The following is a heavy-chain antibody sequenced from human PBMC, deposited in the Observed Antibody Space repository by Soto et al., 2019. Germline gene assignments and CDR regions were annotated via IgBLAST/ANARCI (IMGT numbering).Heavy chain of an antibody. J-gene: IGHJ4*02. CDR2: INESGST. CDR1: GQSFSGHS. D-gene: IGHD1-1*01. CDR3: ARGSGIVALPGELEDVNYDY. V-gene: IGHV4-34*01. Sequence: QVQLQQWGAGLVKPSETLSLSCAVYGQSFSGHSWAWIRQPPGKGLEWFGEINESGSTYYNPSLKSRVTISTDTSKKQFSLKLSSVSAADTAAYFCARGSGIVALPGELEDVNYDYWGQGTLVNVSS.